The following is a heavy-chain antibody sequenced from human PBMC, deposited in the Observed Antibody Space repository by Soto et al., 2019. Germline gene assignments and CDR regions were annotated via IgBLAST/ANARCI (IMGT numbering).Heavy chain of an antibody. J-gene: IGHJ6*02. CDR3: ARDPSIVLVPAATYYYYYYGMDV. D-gene: IGHD2-2*01. CDR1: GFTFSSYW. CDR2: IKQDGSEK. V-gene: IGHV3-7*01. Sequence: GGSLRLSCAASGFTFSSYWMSWVRQAPGKGLEWVANIKQDGSEKYYVDSVKGRFTISRDNAKNSLYLQMNSLRAEDTAVYYCARDPSIVLVPAATYYYYYYGMDVWGQGTXVTVSS.